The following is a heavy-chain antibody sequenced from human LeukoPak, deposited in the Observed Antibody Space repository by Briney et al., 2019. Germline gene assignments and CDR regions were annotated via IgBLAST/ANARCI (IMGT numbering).Heavy chain of an antibody. Sequence: ETLSLTCAVSAYSISSGYYWGWIRQPPGKGLEWIGRIYHSGSTYYNPSLKSRVTISVDTSKNHFSLNLSSVTAADTAVYYCARQLTVAGDAFDIWGQGTMVTVSS. CDR2: IYHSGST. CDR1: AYSISSGYY. CDR3: ARQLTVAGDAFDI. J-gene: IGHJ3*02. D-gene: IGHD6-13*01. V-gene: IGHV4-38-2*01.